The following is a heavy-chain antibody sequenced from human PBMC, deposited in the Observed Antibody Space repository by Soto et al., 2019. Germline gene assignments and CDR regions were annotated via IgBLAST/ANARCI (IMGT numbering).Heavy chain of an antibody. V-gene: IGHV3-48*03. CDR2: ISDGGTTI. Sequence: EAELVESGGGLVQPGGSLTLSCAASGFIFSDYEVDWVRQAPGRGPEWISYISDGGTTIYYAASVKGRFTISRDDAKKSLYLTMNNLRVDDTAIYFCVKEYCTGGTCFDAFDLWGQGTVVTVSS. CDR3: VKEYCTGGTCFDAFDL. D-gene: IGHD2-8*02. CDR1: GFIFSDYE. J-gene: IGHJ3*01.